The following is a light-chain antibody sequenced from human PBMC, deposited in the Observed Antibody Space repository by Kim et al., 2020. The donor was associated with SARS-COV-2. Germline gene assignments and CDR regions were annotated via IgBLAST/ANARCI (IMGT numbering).Light chain of an antibody. CDR1: QPGKSGY. CDR2: GAS. V-gene: IGKV3-20*01. J-gene: IGKJ2*01. Sequence: VLTQSPGTLSLSPGDRATLSCRASQPGKSGYLAWFQQKPGQAPRLLISGASTRATGIPDRFSGSGSGTDFTLTISRLQPEDFAVYYCQHDDDSGYTFGQGTKLEI. CDR3: QHDDDSGYT.